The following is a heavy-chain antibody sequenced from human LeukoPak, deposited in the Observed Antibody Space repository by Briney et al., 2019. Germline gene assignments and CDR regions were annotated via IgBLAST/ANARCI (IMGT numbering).Heavy chain of an antibody. Sequence: GGSLRLSCAASGFTFSSYSMNWVRQAPGKGLEWVSSISSSSSYIYYADSVKGRFTISRDNAKNSLYLQMNSLRAEDTAVYYCAKRYDSSGYRTGWYFDLWGRGTLVTVSS. J-gene: IGHJ2*01. D-gene: IGHD3-22*01. CDR2: ISSSSSYI. CDR3: AKRYDSSGYRTGWYFDL. CDR1: GFTFSSYS. V-gene: IGHV3-21*04.